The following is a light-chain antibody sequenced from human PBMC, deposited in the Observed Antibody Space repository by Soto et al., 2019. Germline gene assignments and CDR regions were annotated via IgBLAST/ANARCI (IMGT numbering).Light chain of an antibody. CDR1: QSVSIL. J-gene: IGKJ5*01. CDR3: QQYNNWPQIT. V-gene: IGKV3D-15*01. Sequence: EIVMTQSPATLSVSPGERSTLSCMASQSVSILLAWYQQKPGQAPRLLIKGASSRATGIPDRFSGSGPGTEFTLTISSLQSEDFAVYYCQQYNNWPQITFGQGGLLEIK. CDR2: GAS.